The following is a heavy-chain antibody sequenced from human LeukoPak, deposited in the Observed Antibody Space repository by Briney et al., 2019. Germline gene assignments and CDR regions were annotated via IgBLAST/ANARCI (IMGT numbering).Heavy chain of an antibody. Sequence: SETLSLTCAVYGGSFSGYYWSWIRQPPGKGLEWIGEINHSGSTNYNPSLKSRVTISVDTSKNQFSLKLSSVTAADTAVYYCARPLTKDFGEYGYWGQGTLITVSS. CDR1: GGSFSGYY. CDR2: INHSGST. CDR3: ARPLTKDFGEYGY. V-gene: IGHV4-34*01. J-gene: IGHJ4*02. D-gene: IGHD4-17*01.